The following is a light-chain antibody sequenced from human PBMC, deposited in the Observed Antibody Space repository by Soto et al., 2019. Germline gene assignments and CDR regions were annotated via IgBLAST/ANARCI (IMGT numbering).Light chain of an antibody. CDR1: QSLVTN. CDR2: GAP. J-gene: IGKJ1*01. Sequence: IVMTQSPATLSMSPGDRATLSCRASQSLVTNMAWYQQKPGQAPRLLIYGAPIRATGVPARFTGSGSGAEFTLTIDMLHSEEVEVYYCKQYNVGLCTFGRGTK. V-gene: IGKV3D-15*03. CDR3: KQYNVGLCT.